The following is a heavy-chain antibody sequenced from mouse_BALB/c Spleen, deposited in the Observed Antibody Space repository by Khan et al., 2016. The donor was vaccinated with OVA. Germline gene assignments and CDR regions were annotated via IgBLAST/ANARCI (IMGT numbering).Heavy chain of an antibody. CDR2: INYGGYT. J-gene: IGHJ3*01. V-gene: IGHV3-2*02. CDR1: GYSITSEYA. CDR3: ARKYYYDYYPFPY. D-gene: IGHD2-4*01. Sequence: EVQLQESGPGLVKPSQSLSLTCTVTGYSITSEYAWNWIRQFPGNKLEWMGYINYGGYTSYNPSLKSRTSITRDTSKNQFFLKLNSVTTEDTATYYCARKYYYDYYPFPYWGQGTLVTVSA.